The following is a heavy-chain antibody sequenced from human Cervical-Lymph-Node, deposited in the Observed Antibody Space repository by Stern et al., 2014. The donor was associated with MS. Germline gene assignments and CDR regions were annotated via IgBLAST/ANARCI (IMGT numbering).Heavy chain of an antibody. V-gene: IGHV2-5*02. CDR2: IYWDDDK. CDR3: AHLTTATALDY. J-gene: IGHJ4*02. D-gene: IGHD1-1*01. CDR1: GFSLSTSGVG. Sequence: ESGPTLVKPTQTLTLTCTFSGFSLSTSGVGVGWIRQPPGKALEWLALIYWDDDKRYSPSLESRLTITKDTSKNLAFLTMTNMDPVDTATYYCAHLTTATALDYWGQGTLVTVSS.